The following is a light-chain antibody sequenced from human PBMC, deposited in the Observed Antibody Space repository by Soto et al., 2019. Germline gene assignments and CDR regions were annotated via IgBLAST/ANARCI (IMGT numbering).Light chain of an antibody. Sequence: DIQMTQSPSSLSASVGDEVTITCRASQTIMTYLNWYQLKPGKPPRLLIYAASSLQSGVPSRFSGSGSGTDFTLTISSLQPEDVATYSCQQSYNSPQPFGQGTKVEIK. V-gene: IGKV1-39*01. CDR1: QTIMTY. CDR2: AAS. J-gene: IGKJ1*01. CDR3: QQSYNSPQP.